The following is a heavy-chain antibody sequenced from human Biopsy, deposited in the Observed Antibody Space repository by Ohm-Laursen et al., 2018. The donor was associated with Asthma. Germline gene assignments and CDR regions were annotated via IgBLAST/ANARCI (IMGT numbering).Heavy chain of an antibody. D-gene: IGHD2-2*01. CDR1: GGTFNTCV. J-gene: IGHJ4*02. CDR3: ARKAGSCISRTCYSLDF. V-gene: IGHV1-69*13. CDR2: INSVFGTT. Sequence: SVKVSCKSLGGTFNTCVIGWVRPAPGQGLEWMGGINSVFGTTTYPQKFQDRVTITADDSTSTVYMELSSLRSEDTAVYYCARKAGSCISRTCYSLDFWGQGTLVTVSS.